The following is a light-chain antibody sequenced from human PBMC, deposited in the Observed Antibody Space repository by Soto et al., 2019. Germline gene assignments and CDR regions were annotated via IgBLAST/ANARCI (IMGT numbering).Light chain of an antibody. CDR1: SSDVGSYNL. CDR2: EGT. J-gene: IGLJ1*01. Sequence: VLTQPASVSASPGQSITIPCTGTSSDVGSYNLVSWFQQPPGKVPKLLIYEGTKRPSGLSDRFSGSKSGNTASLTISGLQAEDEADYYCYSYAGENLYVFGTGTKVTVL. CDR3: YSYAGENLYV. V-gene: IGLV2-23*01.